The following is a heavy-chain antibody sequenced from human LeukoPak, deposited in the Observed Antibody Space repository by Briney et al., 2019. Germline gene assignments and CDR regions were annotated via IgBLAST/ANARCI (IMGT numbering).Heavy chain of an antibody. CDR3: ARDPDIVVVPAAMAGDY. V-gene: IGHV3-21*01. J-gene: IGHJ4*02. D-gene: IGHD2-2*01. CDR1: GFTFSSYS. CDR2: ISSSSSYI. Sequence: PGGSLRLSCAASGFTFSSYSMNWVRQAPGKGLEWVSSISSSSSYIYYADSVEGRFTISRDNAKNSLYLQMNSLRAEDTAVYYCARDPDIVVVPAAMAGDYWGQGTLVTVSS.